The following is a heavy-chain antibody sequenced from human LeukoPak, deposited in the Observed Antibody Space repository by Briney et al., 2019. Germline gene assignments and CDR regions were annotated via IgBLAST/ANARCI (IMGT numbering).Heavy chain of an antibody. CDR1: GYTLTELS. V-gene: IGHV1-24*01. J-gene: IGHJ4*02. CDR2: FDPEDGET. CDR3: ATVRESRDILAAYYFDY. D-gene: IGHD3-9*01. Sequence: ASVKVSCKVSGYTLTELSMHWVRQAPGKGLEWMGGFDPEDGETIYAQKFQGRVTMTEDTSTDTAYMELSSLRSEDTAVYYCATVRESRDILAAYYFDYWGQGTLVTVSS.